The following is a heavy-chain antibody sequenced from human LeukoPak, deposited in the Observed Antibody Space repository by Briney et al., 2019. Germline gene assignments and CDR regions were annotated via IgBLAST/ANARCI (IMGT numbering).Heavy chain of an antibody. J-gene: IGHJ6*02. CDR2: ISGSGGST. Sequence: GGSLRLSCAASGFTFSSYAMSWVRQAPGKGLERVSAISGSGGSTYYADSVKGRFTISRDNSKNTLYLQMNSLRAEDTAVYYCAKGSNYDYYYYGMDVWGQGTTVTVSS. CDR3: AKGSNYDYYYYGMDV. CDR1: GFTFSSYA. V-gene: IGHV3-23*01. D-gene: IGHD4-4*01.